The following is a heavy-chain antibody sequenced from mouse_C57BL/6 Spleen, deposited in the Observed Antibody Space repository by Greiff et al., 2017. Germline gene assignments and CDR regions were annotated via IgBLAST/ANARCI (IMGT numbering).Heavy chain of an antibody. D-gene: IGHD1-1*01. J-gene: IGHJ3*01. CDR2: IDPENGDT. V-gene: IGHV14-4*01. CDR1: GFNIKDDY. CDR3: TTLFYYGSSYGWFAY. Sequence: EVQLQESGAELVRPGASVKLSCTASGFNIKDDYMHWVKQRPEQGLEWIGWIDPENGDTEYASKFQGKATITADTSSNTAYLQLSSLTSEDTAVYYCTTLFYYGSSYGWFAYWGQGTLVTGSA.